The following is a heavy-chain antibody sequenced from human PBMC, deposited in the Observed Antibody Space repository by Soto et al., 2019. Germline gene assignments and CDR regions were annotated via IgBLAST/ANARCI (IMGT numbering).Heavy chain of an antibody. Sequence: KASETLSLTCNVSGGSMRSYYWTWLRQSPGKGLEWIGNIFYSGNTNLNPSLRSRLSMSVDTSKNKFSLMLNSVTAADTAVYYCARDSRCCGMDVWGQGTTVTVSS. CDR3: ARDSRCCGMDV. V-gene: IGHV4-59*01. CDR2: IFYSGNT. CDR1: GGSMRSYY. J-gene: IGHJ6*02.